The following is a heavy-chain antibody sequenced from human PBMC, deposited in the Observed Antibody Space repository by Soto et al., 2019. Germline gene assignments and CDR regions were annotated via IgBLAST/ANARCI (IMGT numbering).Heavy chain of an antibody. Sequence: GASVKVSCKASGYTFTSYAMHWVRQAPGQRLEWMGWINAGNGNTKYSQKFQGRVTITRDTSASTAYMELSSLRSEDTAVYYCARDRGPSSSWYGFLLFDYWGQGTLVTVSS. V-gene: IGHV1-3*01. CDR2: INAGNGNT. D-gene: IGHD6-13*01. CDR1: GYTFTSYA. J-gene: IGHJ4*02. CDR3: ARDRGPSSSWYGFLLFDY.